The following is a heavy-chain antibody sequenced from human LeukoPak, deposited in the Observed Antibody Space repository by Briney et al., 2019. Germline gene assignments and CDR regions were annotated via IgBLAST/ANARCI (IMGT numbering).Heavy chain of an antibody. CDR3: ASPPDYGDC. V-gene: IGHV3-7*01. CDR2: IRPDGSGK. Sequence: GGSLRLSCTASGFTFSTYWMSWVRQPPGKGLEWVANIRPDGSGKYYVDSVKGRFTISRDNAKNSLFLQMNSLRVDDTAVYCCASPPDYGDCWGQGTLVTVSS. CDR1: GFTFSTYW. J-gene: IGHJ4*02. D-gene: IGHD3-16*01.